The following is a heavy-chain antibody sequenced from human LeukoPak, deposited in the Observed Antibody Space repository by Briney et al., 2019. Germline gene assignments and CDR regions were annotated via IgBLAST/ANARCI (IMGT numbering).Heavy chain of an antibody. Sequence: PSETLSLTCAVSGGPFSGYFWSWIRQSSGKGLEWIGEIHNSGTTNYNPSLDSRVTISEDTSKNQFYLNLSSVTAADTAVYYCARRYYYNLGSFPFDFWGQGTLVTVSS. CDR3: ARRYYYNLGSFPFDF. V-gene: IGHV4-34*01. CDR1: GGPFSGYF. J-gene: IGHJ4*02. D-gene: IGHD3-10*01. CDR2: IHNSGTT.